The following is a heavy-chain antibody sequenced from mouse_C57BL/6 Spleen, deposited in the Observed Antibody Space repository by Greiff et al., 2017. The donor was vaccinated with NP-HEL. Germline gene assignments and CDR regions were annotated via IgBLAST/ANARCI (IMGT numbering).Heavy chain of an antibody. D-gene: IGHD1-1*01. Sequence: QVQLQQSGAELVKPGASVKMSCKASGYTFTSYWITWVKQRPGQGLEWIGDIYPGSGSTNYNEKFKSKATLTVDTSSSTAYMQLSSLTSEDSAVYYCARPAATYYGSSPYYAMDYWGQGTSVTVSS. V-gene: IGHV1-55*01. J-gene: IGHJ4*01. CDR3: ARPAATYYGSSPYYAMDY. CDR2: IYPGSGST. CDR1: GYTFTSYW.